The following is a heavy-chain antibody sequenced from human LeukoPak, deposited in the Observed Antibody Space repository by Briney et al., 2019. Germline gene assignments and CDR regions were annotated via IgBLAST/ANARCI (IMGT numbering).Heavy chain of an antibody. D-gene: IGHD5-18*01. J-gene: IGHJ6*02. CDR1: GYTFTSYD. Sequence: GASVTVSCKASGYTFTSYDINWVRQATGPGLGWMGWMNLNSGDTGYAQKFQGRVTMTRNTSISTDYMELSSLRSEDTAVYYCARGRYGYGKHYYYYGMDVWGQGTTVTVSS. V-gene: IGHV1-8*01. CDR2: MNLNSGDT. CDR3: ARGRYGYGKHYYYYGMDV.